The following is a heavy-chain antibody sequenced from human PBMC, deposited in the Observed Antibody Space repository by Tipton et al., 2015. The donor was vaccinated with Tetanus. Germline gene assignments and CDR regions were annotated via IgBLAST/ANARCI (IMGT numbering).Heavy chain of an antibody. V-gene: IGHV4-4*07. CDR1: GGSISSYY. Sequence: TLSLTCTVSGGSISSYYWSWIRQPAGKGLEWIGRIYTSECTNYNPSLKSRLTMSVDTSKNQFSLRLNSVTAADTAVYYCARMQRYGMDVWGQGTTVTVSS. D-gene: IGHD6-25*01. J-gene: IGHJ6*02. CDR2: IYTSECT. CDR3: ARMQRYGMDV.